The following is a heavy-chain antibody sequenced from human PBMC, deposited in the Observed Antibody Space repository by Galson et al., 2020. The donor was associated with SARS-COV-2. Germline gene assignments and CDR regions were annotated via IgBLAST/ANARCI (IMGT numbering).Heavy chain of an antibody. CDR1: GYSISTTNY. CDR3: ARQGVSMIVVVTVPGWYFDL. J-gene: IGHJ2*01. Sequence: SETLSPTCAVSGYSISTTNYWGWVRQPPGKGLEWIGSIYPNGRTYYNPSTKSRVTITVDTSKNQFSLRLDSVTAADTALYYCARQGVSMIVVVTVPGWYFDLWGRGTLVTVSS. CDR2: IYPNGRT. D-gene: IGHD3-22*01. V-gene: IGHV4-38-2*01.